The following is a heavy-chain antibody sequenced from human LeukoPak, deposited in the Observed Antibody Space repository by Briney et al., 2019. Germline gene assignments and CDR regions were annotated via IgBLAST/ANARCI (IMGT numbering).Heavy chain of an antibody. D-gene: IGHD5-24*01. CDR2: LNSDGSTT. CDR1: GFTFRNFW. Sequence: SGGSLRLSCAACGFTFRNFWMQWVRHARGKGVVWVSRLNSDGSTTNCGDSVKGRFTISRDNAKNSLYLQMNSLRADDTAVYYCARDEGWLPWRYFDYWGQGTLVTVSS. V-gene: IGHV3-74*01. CDR3: ARDEGWLPWRYFDY. J-gene: IGHJ4*02.